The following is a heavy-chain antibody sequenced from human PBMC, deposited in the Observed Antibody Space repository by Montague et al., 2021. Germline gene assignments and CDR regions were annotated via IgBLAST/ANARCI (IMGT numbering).Heavy chain of an antibody. D-gene: IGHD3-10*01. CDR3: AKQDYFVSGTSYKGFDH. CDR1: SGSIFHAH. Sequence: SETLSLTCTVSSGSIFHAHWSWVRQPPGKGLEWLGSMFYGGATSNNPSLKSRVTMSIDTSTNQFSLKLSFVTAADTAVYYCAKQDYFVSGTSYKGFDHWGQGTLVTVSS. CDR2: MFYGGAT. J-gene: IGHJ5*02. V-gene: IGHV4-59*08.